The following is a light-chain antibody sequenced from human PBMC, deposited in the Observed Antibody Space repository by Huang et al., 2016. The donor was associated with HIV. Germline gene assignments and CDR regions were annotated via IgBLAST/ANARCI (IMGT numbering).Light chain of an antibody. Sequence: QLTQSPSSLSASVGDRVTITCRASQGISNTLAWYQQEPGKAPKLLIYDASSLQTGATSRFSGSGSGTDFTLTISSLQPEDCATYYCQQFNHYPLTFGGGTKVEIE. CDR3: QQFNHYPLT. CDR1: QGISNT. CDR2: DAS. V-gene: IGKV1D-13*01. J-gene: IGKJ4*01.